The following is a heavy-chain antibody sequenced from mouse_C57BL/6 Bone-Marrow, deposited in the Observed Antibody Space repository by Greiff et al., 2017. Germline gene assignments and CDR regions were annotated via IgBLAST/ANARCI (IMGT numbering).Heavy chain of an antibody. CDR2: INPYNGGT. CDR3: ARGFTTVPDY. Sequence: EVHLVESGPVLVKPGASVKMSCKASGYTFTDYYMNWVKQSHGKSLEWIGVINPYNGGTSYNQKFKGKATLTVDKSSSTAYMELNSLTSEDSAVYYCARGFTTVPDYWGQGTTLTVSS. D-gene: IGHD1-1*01. V-gene: IGHV1-19*01. CDR1: GYTFTDYY. J-gene: IGHJ2*01.